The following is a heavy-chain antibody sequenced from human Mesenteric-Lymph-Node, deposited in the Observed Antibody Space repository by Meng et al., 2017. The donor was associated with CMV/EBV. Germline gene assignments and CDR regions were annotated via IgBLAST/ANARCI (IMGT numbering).Heavy chain of an antibody. CDR2: IFYVVSNE. CDR1: EFTFSSYV. Sequence: GGSLRLSCVASEFTFSSYVMHWVRQAPGKGPEWVAVIFYVVSNEYYADSVKGRFTSSRDNYKNTLFLQMDSLRVEETAVYHCARDSPNVYCSSTNCLSYNFDYWGRGTLVTVSS. V-gene: IGHV3-30*04. CDR3: ARDSPNVYCSSTNCLSYNFDY. D-gene: IGHD2-2*01. J-gene: IGHJ4*02.